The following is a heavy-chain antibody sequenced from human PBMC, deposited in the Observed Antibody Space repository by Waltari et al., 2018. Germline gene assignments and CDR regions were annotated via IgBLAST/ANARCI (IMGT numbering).Heavy chain of an antibody. CDR2: IYYSGGT. D-gene: IGHD5-12*01. J-gene: IGHJ5*02. Sequence: QLQLQESGPGLVKPSETLSLTCTVSGGSISSSSYYWGWIRQSPGKGLEWIGSIYYSGGTYFNPTLKSRVTISGDTAKMQFSLKLSSVTAADTAVYYCARHWKKSGYRFDPWGQGTLVTVSS. CDR1: GGSISSSSYY. CDR3: ARHWKKSGYRFDP. V-gene: IGHV4-39*01.